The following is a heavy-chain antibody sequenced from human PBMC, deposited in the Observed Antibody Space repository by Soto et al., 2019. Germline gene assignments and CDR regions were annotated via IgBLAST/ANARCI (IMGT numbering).Heavy chain of an antibody. CDR1: GFTFSNYW. D-gene: IGHD3-10*01. CDR2: ISQEGTGR. Sequence: SGGSLRLSCEVSGFTFSNYWMTWVRQAPGKGLEWVATISQEGTGRYYVDSVEGRFTVSRDNVRNTVYLQMTRLRAEDTAVYYCARSLSVEMAAIMGCYFDYWGQGVLVTVSS. V-gene: IGHV3-7*03. J-gene: IGHJ4*02. CDR3: ARSLSVEMAAIMGCYFDY.